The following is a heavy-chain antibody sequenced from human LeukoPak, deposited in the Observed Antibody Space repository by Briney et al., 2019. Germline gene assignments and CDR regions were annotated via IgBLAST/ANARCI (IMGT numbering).Heavy chain of an antibody. CDR1: GFPFSSYS. D-gene: IGHD4-23*01. CDR3: ARDPNRLADYGGDYFDH. J-gene: IGHJ4*02. V-gene: IGHV3-30*04. Sequence: PGGSLRLSCAASGFPFSSYSMHWVRQAPGNGLEGVAVISNDGSHKYYADSVKGRFIISRDNSKNTLSLQMNTLRPDDTAVFYCARDPNRLADYGGDYFDHWGQGTLVTVSS. CDR2: ISNDGSHK.